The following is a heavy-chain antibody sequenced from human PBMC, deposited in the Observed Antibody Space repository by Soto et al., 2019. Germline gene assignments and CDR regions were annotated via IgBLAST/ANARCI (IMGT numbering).Heavy chain of an antibody. CDR3: ARYKRTYYYDSSGYYLWYFDY. V-gene: IGHV4-59*01. D-gene: IGHD3-22*01. J-gene: IGHJ4*02. Sequence: PSETLSLTCTVSGGSISSYYWSWIRQPPGKGLEWIGYIYYSGSTNYNPSLKSRVTISVGTSKNQFSLKLSSVTAADTAVYYCARYKRTYYYDSSGYYLWYFDYWGQGTLVTVSS. CDR1: GGSISSYY. CDR2: IYYSGST.